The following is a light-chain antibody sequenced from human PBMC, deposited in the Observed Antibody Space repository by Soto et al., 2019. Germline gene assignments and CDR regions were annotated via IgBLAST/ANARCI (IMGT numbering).Light chain of an antibody. CDR1: SSNVGSYNL. V-gene: IGLV2-23*01. CDR2: GGT. J-gene: IGLJ1*01. CDR3: CSFAGGSAYV. Sequence: QSVLTQPASVSGSPGQSITISCTGTSSNVGSYNLVSWYQQHPGKAPKLMIYGGTKRPSGVSSRFSGSKSGNTASLTISGLQAEDEADYYCCSFAGGSAYVFGTGTKLTVL.